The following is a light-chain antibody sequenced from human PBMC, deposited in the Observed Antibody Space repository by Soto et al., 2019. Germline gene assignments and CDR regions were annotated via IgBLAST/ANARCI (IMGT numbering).Light chain of an antibody. CDR3: QQSYSTPWT. J-gene: IGKJ1*01. Sequence: DIQMTQSPSSLSASVRDRVTITCRASQSISSYLNWYQQKPGKAPKLLIYAASSLQSGVPSRFSGSGSGTDFTLTISRLQPEDFATYYCQQSYSTPWTFGQGTKVDNK. V-gene: IGKV1-39*01. CDR2: AAS. CDR1: QSISSY.